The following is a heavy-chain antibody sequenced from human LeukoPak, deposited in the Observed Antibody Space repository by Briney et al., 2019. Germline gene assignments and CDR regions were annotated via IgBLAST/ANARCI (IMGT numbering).Heavy chain of an antibody. Sequence: GGSLRLSCAVSGFPVSSNFMSWVRQAPGKGLQSVSIMFSGGSTDYADSVRGRFSISRDSSQNTVSLQMNSLRVEDTAVYYCAKDPFSNDWSRAFDIWGQGTMVTVSS. D-gene: IGHD3-9*01. V-gene: IGHV3-53*01. CDR2: MFSGGST. J-gene: IGHJ3*02. CDR1: GFPVSSNF. CDR3: AKDPFSNDWSRAFDI.